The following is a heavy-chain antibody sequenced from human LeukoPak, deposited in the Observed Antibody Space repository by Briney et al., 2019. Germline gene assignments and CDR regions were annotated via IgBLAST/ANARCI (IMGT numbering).Heavy chain of an antibody. CDR3: AKDIKSSGYPYYFDY. J-gene: IGHJ4*02. Sequence: GGSLRLSCAASGFXFSSYGMHWVRQAPGKGLEWVAVISYDGSNKYYADSVKGRFTISRDNSKNTLYLQMNSLIAEDTAVYYCAKDIKSSGYPYYFDYWGQGTLVTVSS. CDR1: GFXFSSYG. V-gene: IGHV3-30*18. CDR2: ISYDGSNK. D-gene: IGHD3-22*01.